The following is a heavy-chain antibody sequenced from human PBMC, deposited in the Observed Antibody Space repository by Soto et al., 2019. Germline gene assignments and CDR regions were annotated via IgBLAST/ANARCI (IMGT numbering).Heavy chain of an antibody. D-gene: IGHD1-26*01. Sequence: EVQVLESGGGLVQPGGSLRLSCAASGFTFSTYAMSWVRQAPGKGLEWVSAISGSGGSTFYADSVKGRFTISRDNSENTVYLQMNSLRAEDTALYYCAKAAGALAPHYYYYGMDVWGQRTAVTVSS. CDR2: ISGSGGST. CDR3: AKAAGALAPHYYYYGMDV. J-gene: IGHJ6*02. V-gene: IGHV3-23*01. CDR1: GFTFSTYA.